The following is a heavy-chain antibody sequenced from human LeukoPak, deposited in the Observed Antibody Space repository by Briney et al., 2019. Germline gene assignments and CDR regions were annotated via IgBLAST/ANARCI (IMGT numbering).Heavy chain of an antibody. CDR2: IKQDGSEK. J-gene: IGHJ3*02. V-gene: IGHV3-7*03. Sequence: PGGSLRLSCAASGFTFSSYWMSWVRQAPGKGLEWVANIKQDGSEKYYVDSVKGRFTISRDNAKNSLYLQMNSLRAEDTALYYCAKDNGSGSSDAFDIWGQGTMVTVSS. CDR3: AKDNGSGSSDAFDI. D-gene: IGHD3-10*01. CDR1: GFTFSSYW.